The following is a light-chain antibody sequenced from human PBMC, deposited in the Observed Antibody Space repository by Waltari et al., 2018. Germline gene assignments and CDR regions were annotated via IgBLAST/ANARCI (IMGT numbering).Light chain of an antibody. J-gene: IGLJ3*02. CDR1: RSNLGTSY. CDR2: RNN. Sequence: QFVLTQPPSASATPGQSVTIPCSACRSNLGTSYVYWYQQLPGTAPKPLIYRNNQRPSGVPDRFSGSKSGTSASLAISGLRSEDEADYYCAAWDDSLSGRVFGGGTKVTVL. V-gene: IGLV1-47*01. CDR3: AAWDDSLSGRV.